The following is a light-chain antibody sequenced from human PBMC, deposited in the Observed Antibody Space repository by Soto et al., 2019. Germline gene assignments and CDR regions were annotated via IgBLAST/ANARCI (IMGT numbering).Light chain of an antibody. CDR2: GAS. J-gene: IGKJ1*01. CDR1: QSVSSSF. Sequence: EIVLTQSPGTLSLSPGERATLSCRGSQSVSSSFLAWYQQKPGQAPRLLIYGASNRATGIPDRFSGSGSGTDFTLTISRLEPEDFAVYYCQQYVTSPWAFGQGTKVAIE. CDR3: QQYVTSPWA. V-gene: IGKV3-20*01.